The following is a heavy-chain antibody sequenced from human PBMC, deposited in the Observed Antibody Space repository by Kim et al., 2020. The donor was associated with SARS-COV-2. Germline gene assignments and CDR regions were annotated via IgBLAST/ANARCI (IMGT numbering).Heavy chain of an antibody. J-gene: IGHJ4*02. D-gene: IGHD6-13*01. Sequence: YALAVKSRITINADTSKNQFSLQLNSVTPEDTAVYYCSRGMRTSGKPLDDWGQGTLVTVSS. V-gene: IGHV6-1*01. CDR3: SRGMRTSGKPLDD.